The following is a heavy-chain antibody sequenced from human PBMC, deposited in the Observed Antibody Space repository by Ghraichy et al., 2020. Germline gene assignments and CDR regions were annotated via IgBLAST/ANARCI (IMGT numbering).Heavy chain of an antibody. CDR2: ISSSSSTI. D-gene: IGHD1-20*01. J-gene: IGHJ6*02. Sequence: GGSLRLSCAASGFTFSSYSMNWVRQAPGKGLEWVSYISSSSSTIYYADSVKGRFTISRDNAKNSLYLQMNSLRAEDTALYYCARNLYGITASYYYYGMDVWGQGTTVTVSS. V-gene: IGHV3-48*01. CDR3: ARNLYGITASYYYYGMDV. CDR1: GFTFSSYS.